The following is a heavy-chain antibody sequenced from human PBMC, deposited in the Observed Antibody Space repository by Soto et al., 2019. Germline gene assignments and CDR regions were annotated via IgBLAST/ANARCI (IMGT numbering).Heavy chain of an antibody. Sequence: SQTLSLTCAISGDSVSSNTAAWNWIRQSPSRGPEWLGRTYFRSKWYSDYAVSVKSRMTINPDTSRNQFSLHLDSVTPEDTAVYYCARGRVHIGAPPENWLDPWGQGTLVTVSS. V-gene: IGHV6-1*01. D-gene: IGHD2-21*01. CDR3: ARGRVHIGAPPENWLDP. CDR1: GDSVSSNTAA. CDR2: TYFRSKWYS. J-gene: IGHJ5*02.